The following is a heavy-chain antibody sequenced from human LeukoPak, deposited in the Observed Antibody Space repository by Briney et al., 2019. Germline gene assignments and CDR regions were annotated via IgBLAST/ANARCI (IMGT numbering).Heavy chain of an antibody. V-gene: IGHV3-64*01. Sequence: PGGSLRLSCAASGFTFSSYAMQWVRQAPGKGLEYVSAISSNGGSTYYANSAKGRFTISRDNSKNSLYLQMNSLRTEDTALYYCAKDGGQQLAGDYFDYWGQGTLVTVSS. CDR1: GFTFSSYA. D-gene: IGHD6-13*01. CDR3: AKDGGQQLAGDYFDY. CDR2: ISSNGGST. J-gene: IGHJ4*02.